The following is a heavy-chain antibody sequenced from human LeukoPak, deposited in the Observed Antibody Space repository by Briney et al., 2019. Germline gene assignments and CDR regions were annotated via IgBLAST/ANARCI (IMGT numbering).Heavy chain of an antibody. CDR2: IYHSGST. D-gene: IGHD4-17*01. CDR1: GYSISSGYY. V-gene: IGHV4-38-2*02. CDR3: ARDYIGGGDYVGENWFDP. J-gene: IGHJ5*02. Sequence: PSETLSLTCAVSGYSISSGYYWGWIRQPPGKGLEWIGSIYHSGSTYYIPSLKSRVTISVDTSKNQFSLTLSSVTAADTAVYYCARDYIGGGDYVGENWFDPWGQGTLVTVSS.